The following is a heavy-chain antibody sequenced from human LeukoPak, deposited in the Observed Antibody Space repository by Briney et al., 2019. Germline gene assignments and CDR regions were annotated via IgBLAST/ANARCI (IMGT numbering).Heavy chain of an antibody. CDR1: GGTFSSYA. J-gene: IGHJ6*03. D-gene: IGHD2-2*01. CDR3: ASIVVVPAENYYMDV. Sequence: ASVEVSCKASGGTFSSYAISWVRQAPGQGLEWMGGIIPIFGTANYAQKFQGRVTITADESTSTAYMELSSLRSEDTAVYYCASIVVVPAENYYMDVWGKGTTVTVSS. CDR2: IIPIFGTA. V-gene: IGHV1-69*13.